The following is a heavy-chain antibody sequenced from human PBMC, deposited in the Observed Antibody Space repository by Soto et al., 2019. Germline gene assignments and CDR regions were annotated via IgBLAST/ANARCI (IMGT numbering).Heavy chain of an antibody. J-gene: IGHJ6*02. D-gene: IGHD6-6*01. CDR1: GFTFSSYA. V-gene: IGHV3-23*01. CDR2: ISGSGGST. Sequence: LRLSCAASGFTFSSYAMSWVRQAPGKGLEWVSAISGSGGSTYYADSVKGRFTISRDNSKNTLYLQMNSLRAEDTAVYYCAKDLVGVPYGMDVWGQGTTVTVSS. CDR3: AKDLVGVPYGMDV.